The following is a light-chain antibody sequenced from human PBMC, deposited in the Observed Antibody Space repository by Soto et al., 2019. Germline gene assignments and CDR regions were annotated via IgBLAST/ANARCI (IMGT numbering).Light chain of an antibody. CDR3: QQRSTWPT. V-gene: IGKV3-11*01. J-gene: IGKJ4*01. Sequence: EIVLTQSPATLSLSPGERATLSCRASQSVSSYLAWYQQKPGQAPRLLIYDASNRATGIPARFSGSGSGTDFTLTISSLAPEDFAVYYCQQRSTWPTFGGGTKVEIK. CDR1: QSVSSY. CDR2: DAS.